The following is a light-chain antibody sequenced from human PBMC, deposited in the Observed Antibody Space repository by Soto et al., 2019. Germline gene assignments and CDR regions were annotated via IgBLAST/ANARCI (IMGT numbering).Light chain of an antibody. CDR3: QVWDGATDRPV. CDR2: YDS. V-gene: IGLV3-21*01. Sequence: SYELTQSPSVSVAPGETATITCGGNDIGSKSVHWYQQKPGRAPIMVISYDSARPSGIPERFSGSNSGGSATLTISGVEVGDEADHYCQVWDGATDRPVFGGGTKLTVL. CDR1: DIGSKS. J-gene: IGLJ2*01.